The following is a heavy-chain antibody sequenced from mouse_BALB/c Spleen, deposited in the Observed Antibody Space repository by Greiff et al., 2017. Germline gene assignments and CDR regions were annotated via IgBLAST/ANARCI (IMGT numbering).Heavy chain of an antibody. CDR3: ARSTMITTWAMDY. J-gene: IGHJ4*01. Sequence: QVHVKQSGPELVRPGVSVKISCKGSGYTFTDYAMHWVKQSHAKSLEWIGVISTYYGNTNYNQKFKGKATMTVDKSSSTAYMELARLTSEDSAIYYCARSTMITTWAMDYWGQGTSVTVSS. V-gene: IGHV1-67*01. CDR2: ISTYYGNT. D-gene: IGHD2-4*01. CDR1: GYTFTDYA.